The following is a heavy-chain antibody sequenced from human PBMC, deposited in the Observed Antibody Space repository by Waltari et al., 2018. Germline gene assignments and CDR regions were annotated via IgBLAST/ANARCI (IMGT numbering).Heavy chain of an antibody. CDR1: GGTFRSYA. Sequence: QVQLVQSGAEVKKPGSSVKVSCKASGGTFRSYAISWVRQAPGQGLEWMGGIIPIFGTANYAQKFQGRVTITADESTSTAYMELSSLRSEDTAVYYCARGFSCGGDCYYYDAFDIWGQGTMVTVSS. J-gene: IGHJ3*02. CDR2: IIPIFGTA. V-gene: IGHV1-69*01. D-gene: IGHD2-21*01. CDR3: ARGFSCGGDCYYYDAFDI.